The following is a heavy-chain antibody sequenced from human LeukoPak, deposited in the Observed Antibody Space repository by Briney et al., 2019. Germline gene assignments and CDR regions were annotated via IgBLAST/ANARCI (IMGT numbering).Heavy chain of an antibody. CDR1: GFTVSSNY. D-gene: IGHD3-9*01. V-gene: IGHV3-53*01. CDR2: IYSGGST. J-gene: IGHJ4*02. Sequence: GGSLRLSCAASGFTVSSNYMSWVRQAPGKGLEWVSVIYSGGSTYYADSVKGRFTISRDNSKNTLYLQMNSLRAEDTATYYCARAILLTGSEYYFDSWGQGTVVTVSS. CDR3: ARAILLTGSEYYFDS.